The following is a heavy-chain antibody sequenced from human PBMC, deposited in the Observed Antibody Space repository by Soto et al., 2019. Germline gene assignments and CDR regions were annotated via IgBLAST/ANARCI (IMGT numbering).Heavy chain of an antibody. D-gene: IGHD3-9*01. CDR3: ARGYDILTGPLDY. Sequence: SETLSLTCAVSGGAISSSKWWSWVRQPPGKGLEWIGIIYYSGSTYYNPSLKSRVTISVDTSKSQFSLNLNSVTAADTAVYYCARGYDILTGPLDYWGPGTLVTVSS. CDR2: IYYSGST. CDR1: GGAISSSKW. V-gene: IGHV4-4*02. J-gene: IGHJ4*02.